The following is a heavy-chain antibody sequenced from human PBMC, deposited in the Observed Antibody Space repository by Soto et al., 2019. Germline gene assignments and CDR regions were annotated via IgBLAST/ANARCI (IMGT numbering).Heavy chain of an antibody. CDR3: ARASYYYDSSGRYNWFDP. D-gene: IGHD3-22*01. V-gene: IGHV4-59*01. CDR1: GGSISSYY. Sequence: ASETLSLTCTVSGGSISSYYWSWIRHPPGKGLEWIGCIYYSGSTNYNPSLKSRVTIAVDTSKNQFSLKLSSVTAADTAVYYCARASYYYDSSGRYNWFDPWGQGTLVTVSS. CDR2: IYYSGST. J-gene: IGHJ5*02.